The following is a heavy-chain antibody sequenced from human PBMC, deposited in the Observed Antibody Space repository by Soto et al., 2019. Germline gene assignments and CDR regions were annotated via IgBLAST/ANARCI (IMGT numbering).Heavy chain of an antibody. Sequence: LSLTCTVSGGSISSYFWSWLRQPPGKGLEWIGYIYYSGSTKYNPSLKSRVTISLDTSKNQFSLKLSSVTDADAAVYYCARDLGRYFDYWGQGTMVTVSS. J-gene: IGHJ4*02. CDR1: GGSISSYF. D-gene: IGHD7-27*01. CDR2: IYYSGST. V-gene: IGHV4-59*01. CDR3: ARDLGRYFDY.